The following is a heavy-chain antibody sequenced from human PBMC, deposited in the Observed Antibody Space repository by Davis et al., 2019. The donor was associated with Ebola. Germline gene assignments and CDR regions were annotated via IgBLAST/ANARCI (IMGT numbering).Heavy chain of an antibody. D-gene: IGHD3-10*01. Sequence: GEFLKISCSASGFTFSSYAMHWVRQAPGKGLEYVSAISSNGGSTYYADSVKGRFTISRDNSKNTLYLQMSSLRAEDTAVYYCVKERITMVRGVNDAFDIWGQGTMVTVSS. CDR1: GFTFSSYA. V-gene: IGHV3-64D*06. J-gene: IGHJ3*02. CDR2: ISSNGGST. CDR3: VKERITMVRGVNDAFDI.